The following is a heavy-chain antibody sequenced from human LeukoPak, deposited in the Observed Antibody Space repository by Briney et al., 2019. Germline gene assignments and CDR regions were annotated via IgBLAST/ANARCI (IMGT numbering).Heavy chain of an antibody. CDR1: GFTFSSYS. D-gene: IGHD3-16*01. J-gene: IGHJ3*02. V-gene: IGHV3-21*01. Sequence: GSLRLSCAASGFTFSSYSMNWVRQAPGKGLEWVSSISSSSSSYIYYADSVKGRFTISRDNAKNSLYLQMNSLRAEDTAVYNCARGGRLDAFDIWGQGTMVTVSS. CDR3: ARGGRLDAFDI. CDR2: ISSSSSSYI.